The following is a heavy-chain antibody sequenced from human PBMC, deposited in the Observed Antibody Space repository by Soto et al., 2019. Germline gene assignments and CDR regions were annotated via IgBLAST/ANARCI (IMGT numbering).Heavy chain of an antibody. Sequence: ASVKGSFYDFRYSFTYYHISWVRQAPGQGLEWLGRINPKSGGTSTAQKFQGWVTMTRDRSISTVYMELTRLRSDDTAVYFCARGHSTDCSNGVCSFFYNHEMDVWGQGTTVTV. D-gene: IGHD2-8*01. V-gene: IGHV1-2*04. CDR2: INPKSGGT. CDR3: ARGHSTDCSNGVCSFFYNHEMDV. J-gene: IGHJ6*02. CDR1: RYSFTYYH.